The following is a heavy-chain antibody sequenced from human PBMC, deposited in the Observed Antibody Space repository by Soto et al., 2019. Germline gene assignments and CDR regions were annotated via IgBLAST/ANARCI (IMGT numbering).Heavy chain of an antibody. CDR1: GFTFSSYA. CDR3: ARDFVVAAAVTSYYYGMDA. J-gene: IGHJ6*02. V-gene: IGHV3-64D*06. CDR2: ISTNGGST. Sequence: GGSLRLSCSASGFTFSSYAMHWVRQAPGKGLEYVSSISTNGGSTHYADSVKGRFTISRDNSKNTQYLQMSSLRADDTAVYYCARDFVVAAAVTSYYYGMDALREAPTVTV. D-gene: IGHD2-15*01.